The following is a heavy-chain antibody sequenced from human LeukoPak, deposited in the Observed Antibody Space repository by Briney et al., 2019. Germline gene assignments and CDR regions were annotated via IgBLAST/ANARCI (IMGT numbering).Heavy chain of an antibody. Sequence: GGSLRLSCVASGFTFSSYSMNWVRQAPGKGLEWVSSISSSSGYIFYADSVKGLFIISRDNAKKSLYLQMNSLRADDTAVYYCARGGPRERRAGSNPFDYWGQGTLVTVSS. V-gene: IGHV3-21*01. CDR2: ISSSSGYI. J-gene: IGHJ4*02. CDR1: GFTFSSYS. D-gene: IGHD5-24*01. CDR3: ARGGPRERRAGSNPFDY.